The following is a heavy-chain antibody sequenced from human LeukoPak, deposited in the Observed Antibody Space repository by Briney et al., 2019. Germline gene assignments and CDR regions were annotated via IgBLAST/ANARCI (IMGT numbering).Heavy chain of an antibody. CDR1: GYTFTSYG. D-gene: IGHD6-13*01. CDR3: ARVGIAAAANNWFDP. Sequence: GASVKVSCKASGYTFTSYGISWVRQAPGQGLEWMGWISAYNGNTNYAQKLQGRVTMTTDTSTSTAYMELSRLRSDDTAVYYCARVGIAAAANNWFDPWGQGTLVTVSS. CDR2: ISAYNGNT. V-gene: IGHV1-18*01. J-gene: IGHJ5*02.